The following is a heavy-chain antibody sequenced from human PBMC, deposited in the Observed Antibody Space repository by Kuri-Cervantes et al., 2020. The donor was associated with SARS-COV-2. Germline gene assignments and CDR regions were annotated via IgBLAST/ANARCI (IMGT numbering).Heavy chain of an antibody. J-gene: IGHJ6*02. CDR3: ARLGATRGSYYYGVDV. V-gene: IGHV4-61*01. CDR1: GGSISSSSYY. Sequence: GSLRLSCTVSGGSISSSSYYWSWMRQPPGKGLEWIGNIHYSGSTNYNTSLDSRVTISVDTSKNQLSLILSSVTAADAAVYYCARLGATRGSYYYGVDVWGQGTTVTVSS. D-gene: IGHD1-26*01. CDR2: IHYSGST.